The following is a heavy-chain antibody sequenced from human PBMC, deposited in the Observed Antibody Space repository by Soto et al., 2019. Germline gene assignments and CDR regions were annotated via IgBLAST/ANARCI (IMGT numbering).Heavy chain of an antibody. Sequence: SVKVSCKASGGTFSSYAISWVRQAPGQGLEWMGGIIPIFGTANYAQKFQGRVTITADESTSTAYMELSSLISEDTAVYYCARVIVVVPAAIISPYSPLDVWGQGTTVTVS. J-gene: IGHJ6*02. D-gene: IGHD2-2*02. CDR1: GGTFSSYA. CDR2: IIPIFGTA. CDR3: ARVIVVVPAAIISPYSPLDV. V-gene: IGHV1-69*13.